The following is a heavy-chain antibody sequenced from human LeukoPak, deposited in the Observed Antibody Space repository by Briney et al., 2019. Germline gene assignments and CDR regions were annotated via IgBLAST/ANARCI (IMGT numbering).Heavy chain of an antibody. J-gene: IGHJ3*02. CDR3: ARDSPKLGYCSSTSCYADAFDI. CDR1: GYTFTSYG. Sequence: ASVKVSCKASGYTFTSYGISWVRQAPGQGLEWMGWISAYNGNTNYAQKLQGRVTMTTDTSTSTAYMELRSLRSDDTAVYYCARDSPKLGYCSSTSCYADAFDIWGQGTMVTVPS. CDR2: ISAYNGNT. V-gene: IGHV1-18*01. D-gene: IGHD2-2*01.